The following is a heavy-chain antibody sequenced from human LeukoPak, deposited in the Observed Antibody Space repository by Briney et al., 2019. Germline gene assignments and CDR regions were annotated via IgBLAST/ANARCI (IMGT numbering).Heavy chain of an antibody. CDR3: ARHAGIAATIDY. J-gene: IGHJ4*02. V-gene: IGHV3-21*01. CDR2: ISSSSSYI. CDR1: GFTFSSYS. Sequence: GGSLRLSCAASGFTFSSYSMNWVRQAPGKGLEWVSSISSSSSYIYYADSVKGRFTISRDNAKNSLYLQMNSLRAEDTAVYYCARHAGIAATIDYWGQETLVTVSS. D-gene: IGHD6-13*01.